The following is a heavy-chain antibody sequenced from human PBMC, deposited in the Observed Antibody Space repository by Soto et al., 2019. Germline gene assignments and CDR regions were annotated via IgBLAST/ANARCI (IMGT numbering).Heavy chain of an antibody. V-gene: IGHV4-30-2*01. J-gene: IGHJ4*02. Sequence: PSETLSLTCTVSGGSINSGDYSWTWIRQPPGKGLEWIGYIYHTGTTYYNMSLKSRVTISVDRSKNQFSLKLSSVTAADTAIYYCAREFYYDSSGIGFDSWGQGTLVTVSS. CDR1: GGSINSGDYS. CDR3: AREFYYDSSGIGFDS. D-gene: IGHD3-22*01. CDR2: IYHTGTT.